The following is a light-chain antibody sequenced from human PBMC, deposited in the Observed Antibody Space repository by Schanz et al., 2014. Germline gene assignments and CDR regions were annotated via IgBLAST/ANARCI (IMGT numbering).Light chain of an antibody. Sequence: GGYNYVSWYQQHPGKAPKLMIYDVSNRPSGVSDRFSASKSGNTASLTISGLQAEDEADYYCFSYTSTNTLGVFGGGTQLTVL. V-gene: IGLV2-14*04. CDR2: DVS. J-gene: IGLJ3*02. CDR3: FSYTSTNTLGV. CDR1: GGYNY.